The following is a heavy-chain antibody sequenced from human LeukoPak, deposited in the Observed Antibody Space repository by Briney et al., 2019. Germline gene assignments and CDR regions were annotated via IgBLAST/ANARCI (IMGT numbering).Heavy chain of an antibody. V-gene: IGHV1-69*04. CDR2: IIPILGIA. J-gene: IGHJ6*02. CDR3: PRAYSNKLYYYYGMDV. CDR1: GGTFSSYA. Sequence: ASVKVSCKASGGTFSSYAISWVRQAPGQGLEWMGRIIPILGIANYAQKFQGRVTITADKSTSTAYMELSSLRSEDTAVYYCPRAYSNKLYYYYGMDVWGQGTTVTVSS. D-gene: IGHD4-11*01.